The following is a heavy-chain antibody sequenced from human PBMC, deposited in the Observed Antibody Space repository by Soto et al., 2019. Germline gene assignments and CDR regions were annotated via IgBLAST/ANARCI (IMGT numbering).Heavy chain of an antibody. D-gene: IGHD3-10*01. CDR3: ARGDGPGSWLIDY. CDR1: GYTFIYYA. V-gene: IGHV1-3*01. Sequence: QVQFVQSGAEVTKPGASVKLSCKASGYTFIYYAIHWVLQAPGQRPEWLGCINVGSDYMQDSQHFKGRLSISRDASANTVYMELSSLTSEDTATYYCARGDGPGSWLIDYSGPGAQVTVST. CDR2: INVGSDYM. J-gene: IGHJ4*01.